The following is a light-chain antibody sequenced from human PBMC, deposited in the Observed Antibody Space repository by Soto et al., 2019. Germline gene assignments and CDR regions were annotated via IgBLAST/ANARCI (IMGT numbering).Light chain of an antibody. CDR3: QKYNSTPYT. V-gene: IGKV1-27*01. J-gene: IGKJ2*01. CDR1: QGLSNY. CDR2: AAS. Sequence: DIQMTQSPSSQSASVGDRITIASRASQGLSNYLAWYQQKPGKVPKLLIYAASTLQSGFPSRFSGSGSGTDFTLTISSLQPEEVATYYCQKYNSTPYTFGQGTKLEIK.